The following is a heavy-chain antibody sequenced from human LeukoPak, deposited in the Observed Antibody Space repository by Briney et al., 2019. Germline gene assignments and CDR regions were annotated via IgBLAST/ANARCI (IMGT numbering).Heavy chain of an antibody. CDR3: ARADHEKVGAIDY. J-gene: IGHJ4*02. Sequence: GGSLRLSCAASGFTFSSYAMHWVRQAPGKGLEWVAVISYDGSNKYYADSVKGRFTISRDNSKNTLYLQMNSLRTEDTAVYYCARADHEKVGAIDYWGQGTLVIVSS. CDR1: GFTFSSYA. D-gene: IGHD3-16*01. CDR2: ISYDGSNK. V-gene: IGHV3-30-3*01.